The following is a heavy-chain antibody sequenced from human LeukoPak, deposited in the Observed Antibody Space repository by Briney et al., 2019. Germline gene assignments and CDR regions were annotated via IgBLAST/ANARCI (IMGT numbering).Heavy chain of an antibody. V-gene: IGHV4-39*02. D-gene: IGHD2-15*01. CDR3: ARDFLGQPIKRYCSGGSCYGIRWFDP. CDR2: IYYSGST. CDR1: GGSISSSSYY. Sequence: SETLSLTCTVSGGSISSSSYYWGWIRQPPGKGLEWIGSIYYSGSTYYSPSLKSRVTISVDTSKNQFSLKLSSVTAADTAVYYCARDFLGQPIKRYCSGGSCYGIRWFDPWGQGTLVTVSS. J-gene: IGHJ5*02.